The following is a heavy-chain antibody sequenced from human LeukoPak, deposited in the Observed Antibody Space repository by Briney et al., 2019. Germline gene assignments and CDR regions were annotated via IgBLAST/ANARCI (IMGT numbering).Heavy chain of an antibody. CDR2: ISWNRGSI. CDR3: ARDGDRSGYYMGMYNWFDP. D-gene: IGHD3-3*01. Sequence: PGRSLRLSCAASGFTFEDYAMHWVRQAPGKGLEWVSGISWNRGSIGYADSVKGRFTISRDNAKNSLYLQMNSLRAEDTAVYYCARDGDRSGYYMGMYNWFDPWGQGTLVTVSS. CDR1: GFTFEDYA. J-gene: IGHJ5*02. V-gene: IGHV3-9*01.